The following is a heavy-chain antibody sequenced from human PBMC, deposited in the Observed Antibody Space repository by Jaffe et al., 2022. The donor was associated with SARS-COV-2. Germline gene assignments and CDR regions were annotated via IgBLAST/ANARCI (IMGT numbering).Heavy chain of an antibody. V-gene: IGHV3-23*04. D-gene: IGHD3-16*01. CDR3: AKDLALLGYDYVWGSYGAFDI. CDR1: GFTFSSYA. J-gene: IGHJ3*02. CDR2: ISGSGGST. Sequence: EVQLVESGGGLVQPGGSLRLSCAASGFTFSSYAMSWVRQAPGKGLEWVSAISGSGGSTYYADSVKGRFTISRDNSKNTLYLQMNSLRAEDTAVYYCAKDLALLGYDYVWGSYGAFDIWGQGTMVTVSS.